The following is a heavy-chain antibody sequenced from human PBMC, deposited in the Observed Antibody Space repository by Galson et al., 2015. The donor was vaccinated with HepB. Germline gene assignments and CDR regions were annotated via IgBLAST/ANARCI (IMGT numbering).Heavy chain of an antibody. Sequence: SVKVSCKASGYTFTGYYMHWVRQAPGQGLEWMGRINPNSGGTNYAQKFQGRVTMTRDTSISTAYMELSRLRSDDTAVYYCARVDCSGGSCYPFSFRGGVDYWGQGTLVTVSS. CDR3: ARVDCSGGSCYPFSFRGGVDY. CDR2: INPNSGGT. D-gene: IGHD2-15*01. V-gene: IGHV1-2*06. CDR1: GYTFTGYY. J-gene: IGHJ4*02.